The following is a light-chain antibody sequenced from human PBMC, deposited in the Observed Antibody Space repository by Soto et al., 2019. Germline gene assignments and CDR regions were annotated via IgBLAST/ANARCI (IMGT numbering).Light chain of an antibody. CDR3: QQYNNWPLT. J-gene: IGKJ4*01. CDR1: QSVRSN. CDR2: GAS. V-gene: IGKV3-15*01. Sequence: EIVMTQSPATLSVSPEERATLSCRASQSVRSNLAWYQQKPGQAPRLLIYGASTRATGIPARFSGSGSGTEFTLTISSLQSEDFAVYYCQQYNNWPLTFGGGTKVDIK.